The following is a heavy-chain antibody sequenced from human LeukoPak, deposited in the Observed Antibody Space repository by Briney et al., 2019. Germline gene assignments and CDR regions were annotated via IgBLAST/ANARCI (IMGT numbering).Heavy chain of an antibody. CDR1: GFTSSSNA. CDR2: ISLGGSP. V-gene: IGHV3-23*01. Sequence: GASLRLSCAASGFTSSSNAMGWVRQAPGKGLEWVSAISLGGSPYYADSVKGRFTISRDNSKNTLYLQMNSLRAEDTAVYYCVKRELYIVATTWGQGTLVTVSS. D-gene: IGHD5-12*01. J-gene: IGHJ5*02. CDR3: VKRELYIVATT.